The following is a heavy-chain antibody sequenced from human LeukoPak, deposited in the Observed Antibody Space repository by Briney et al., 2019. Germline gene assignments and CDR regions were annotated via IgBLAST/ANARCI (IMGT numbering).Heavy chain of an antibody. Sequence: PGGSLRLSCAASGFTFSSYAMHWVRQAPGKGLEWVAVISYDGSNKYYADSVKGRFTISRDNSKNTLYLQMNSLRAEDTAVYYCARDLKAYCGGDCFNAFDIWGQGTMVTVSS. V-gene: IGHV3-30-3*01. CDR2: ISYDGSNK. CDR3: ARDLKAYCGGDCFNAFDI. CDR1: GFTFSSYA. J-gene: IGHJ3*02. D-gene: IGHD2-21*02.